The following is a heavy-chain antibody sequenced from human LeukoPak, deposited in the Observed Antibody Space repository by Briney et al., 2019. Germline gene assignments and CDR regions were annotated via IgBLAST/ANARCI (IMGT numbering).Heavy chain of an antibody. CDR3: ACRGEVGATSSFSPYFDY. J-gene: IGHJ4*02. Sequence: ASVKVSCKASGYTSTSYGISWVRQAPGQGLEWMGWISAYNGNTNYAQKLQGRVTMTTDTSTSTAYMELRSLRSDGTAVYYCACRGEVGATSSFSPYFDYWGQGTLVTVSS. V-gene: IGHV1-18*01. CDR1: GYTSTSYG. D-gene: IGHD1-26*01. CDR2: ISAYNGNT.